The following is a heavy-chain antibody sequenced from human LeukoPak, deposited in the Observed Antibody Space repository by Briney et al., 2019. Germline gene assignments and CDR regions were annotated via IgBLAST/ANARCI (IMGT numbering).Heavy chain of an antibody. CDR2: ISATGGTI. CDR3: AKALTPNYYYMDV. CDR1: GFTFSSNG. V-gene: IGHV3-48*03. J-gene: IGHJ6*03. Sequence: GGSLRLSCAASGFTFSSNGMNWVRQAPGKGLEWVSYISATGGTIYYADSVKGRSTISRDNAKNTLYLQMNSLRAEDTAVYYCAKALTPNYYYMDVWGKGTTVTVSS. D-gene: IGHD1-14*01.